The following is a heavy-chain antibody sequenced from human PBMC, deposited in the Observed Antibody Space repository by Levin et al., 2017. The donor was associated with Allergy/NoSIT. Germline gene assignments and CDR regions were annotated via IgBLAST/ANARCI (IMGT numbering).Heavy chain of an antibody. CDR3: ARIPGWVVAATSLHNWFDA. CDR1: GYTFTSYG. J-gene: IGHJ5*02. Sequence: GESLKISCKASGYTFTSYGISWVRQAPGQGLEWMGWISAYNGNTNYAQKLQGRVTMTTDTSTSTAYMELRSLRSDDTAVYYCARIPGWVVAATSLHNWFDAWGQGTLVTVSS. CDR2: ISAYNGNT. V-gene: IGHV1-18*01. D-gene: IGHD2-15*01.